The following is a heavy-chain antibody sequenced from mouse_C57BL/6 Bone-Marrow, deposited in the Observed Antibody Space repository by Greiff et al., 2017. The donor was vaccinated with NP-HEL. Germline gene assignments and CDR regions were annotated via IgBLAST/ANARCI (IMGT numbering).Heavy chain of an antibody. CDR3: ASYPDGLPSYY. D-gene: IGHD2-3*01. Sequence: QVQLQQPGAELVKPGASVKMSCKASGYTFTSYWITWVKQRPGQGLEWIGDFFPGSGSTNYTEKFNSKATLTVDTSSSTAYMQLSSLTSEDSAVYYCASYPDGLPSYYWGQGTTLTVSS. J-gene: IGHJ2*01. V-gene: IGHV1-55*01. CDR2: FFPGSGST. CDR1: GYTFTSYW.